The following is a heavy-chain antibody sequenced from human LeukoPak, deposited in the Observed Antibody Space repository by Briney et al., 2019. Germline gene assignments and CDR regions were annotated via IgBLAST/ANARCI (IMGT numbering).Heavy chain of an antibody. V-gene: IGHV3-64*01. CDR3: ARTDYGDYYFDY. CDR1: GFSFSYSW. Sequence: PGGSLRLSCAVSGFSFSYSWMSWVRQAPGKGLEYVSAISSNGGSTYYANSVKGRFTISRDNSKNTLYLQMGSLRAEDMAVYYCARTDYGDYYFDYWGQGTLVTVSS. J-gene: IGHJ4*02. CDR2: ISSNGGST. D-gene: IGHD4-17*01.